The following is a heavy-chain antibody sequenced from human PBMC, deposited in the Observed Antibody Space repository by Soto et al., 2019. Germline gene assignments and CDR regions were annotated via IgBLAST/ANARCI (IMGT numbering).Heavy chain of an antibody. D-gene: IGHD3-22*01. CDR2: MNPNSGNT. Sequence: ASVKVSCKASGYTFTSYDINWVRQDTGQGLEWMGWMNPNSGNTGYAQKFQGRVTMTRNTSISTAYMELSSLRSEDTAVYYCASRTYYYDSSGYYMTFDIWGQGTMVTVSS. CDR1: GYTFTSYD. J-gene: IGHJ3*02. CDR3: ASRTYYYDSSGYYMTFDI. V-gene: IGHV1-8*01.